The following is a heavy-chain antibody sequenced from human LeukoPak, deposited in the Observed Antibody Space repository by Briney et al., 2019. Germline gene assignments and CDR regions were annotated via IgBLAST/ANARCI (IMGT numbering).Heavy chain of an antibody. Sequence: GGSLRLSCAASGFTFSSYEMNWVRQAPGKGLEWVSAISGSGGSTYYADSVKGRFTISRDNSKNTLYLQMNSLRAEDTAVYYCAKGVTMIVVASFDYWGQGTLVTVSS. V-gene: IGHV3-23*01. CDR3: AKGVTMIVVASFDY. D-gene: IGHD3-22*01. J-gene: IGHJ4*02. CDR1: GFTFSSYE. CDR2: ISGSGGST.